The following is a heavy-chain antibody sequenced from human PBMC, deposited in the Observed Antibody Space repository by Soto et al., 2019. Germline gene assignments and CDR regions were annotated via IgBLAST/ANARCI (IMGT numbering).Heavy chain of an antibody. Sequence: SVQVSCKASGGTFSSYAISWVRQAPGQGLEWMGGIIPIFGTANYAQKFQGRVTITADESTSTAYMELSSLRSEDTAVYYCARGFSGYSYGFTGWPDIWGQGTMVT. CDR3: ARGFSGYSYGFTGWPDI. D-gene: IGHD5-18*01. CDR1: GGTFSSYA. J-gene: IGHJ3*02. CDR2: IIPIFGTA. V-gene: IGHV1-69*13.